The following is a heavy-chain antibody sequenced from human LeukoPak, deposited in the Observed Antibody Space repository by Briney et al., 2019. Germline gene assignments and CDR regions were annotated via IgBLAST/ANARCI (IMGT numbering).Heavy chain of an antibody. CDR3: ARLRRNSDRSDFFYYYDH. D-gene: IGHD3-22*01. CDR2: VNTVSSYI. V-gene: IGHV3-21*01. Sequence: GGTLRLSCAVSGFTFSDYSMNWVRQAPGKGLECVASVNTVSSYIYYADSMRGRFTISRDNAKNPLFLQMNSLRADDTAVYYCARLRRNSDRSDFFYYYDHWGQGTLVTVSS. CDR1: GFTFSDYS. J-gene: IGHJ4*02.